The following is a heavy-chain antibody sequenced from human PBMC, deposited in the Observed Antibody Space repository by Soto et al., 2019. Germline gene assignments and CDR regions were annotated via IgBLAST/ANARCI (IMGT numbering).Heavy chain of an antibody. Sequence: PGESLKISCTGSGYNFNTYLIGWVRQLPGKGLEWMGIIHPGDFDTRYSQSFEGHLTMSVDKSINTAYLQWSTLETSDNAMYYCASLLGYSYGDQELYAYRGQGTPVTVSS. CDR3: ASLLGYSYGDQELYAY. CDR1: GYNFNTYL. J-gene: IGHJ4*02. CDR2: IHPGDFDT. D-gene: IGHD5-18*01. V-gene: IGHV5-51*01.